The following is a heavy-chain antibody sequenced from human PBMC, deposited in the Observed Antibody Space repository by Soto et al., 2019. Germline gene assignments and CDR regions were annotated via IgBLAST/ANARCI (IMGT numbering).Heavy chain of an antibody. CDR3: ARRDPHGMGV. J-gene: IGHJ6*02. V-gene: IGHV1-69*13. CDR2: IIPIFGTA. Sequence: SVKVSCKVSGGTFSSYAISWVRQAPGQGLEWMGGIIPIFGTANYAQKFQGRVTITADESTSTAYMELSSLRSEDTAVYYCARRDPHGMGVWGQGTTVTVSS. CDR1: GGTFSSYA.